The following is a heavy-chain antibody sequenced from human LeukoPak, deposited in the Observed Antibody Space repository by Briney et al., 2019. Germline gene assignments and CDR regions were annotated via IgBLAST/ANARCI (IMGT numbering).Heavy chain of an antibody. Sequence: GGSLRLSCAGSGFTFSNYAMSWVRQAPGRGLEWVSAICKSGGSTYYADSVRGRFTISRDNSKNTLYLQMNSLRAEDTAVYYCAKSNGAIAAAGILDYWGQGTLVTVSS. D-gene: IGHD6-13*01. J-gene: IGHJ4*02. CDR1: GFTFSNYA. CDR3: AKSNGAIAAAGILDY. V-gene: IGHV3-23*01. CDR2: ICKSGGST.